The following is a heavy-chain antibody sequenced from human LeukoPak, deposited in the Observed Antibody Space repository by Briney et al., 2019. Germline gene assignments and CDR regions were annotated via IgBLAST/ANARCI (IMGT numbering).Heavy chain of an antibody. V-gene: IGHV3-7*01. D-gene: IGHD3-10*01. J-gene: IGHJ4*02. CDR1: GFTFSSYW. CDR2: IKQDGSEK. CDR3: ARGGGPASPPVYYLDY. Sequence: GGSLRLSCAASGFTFSSYWMSWVRQAPGKGLEWVANIKQDGSEKYYVDSVKGRFTISRDNAKNSLYLQMNSLRAEDTAVYYCARGGGPASPPVYYLDYWGQGTLVTVSS.